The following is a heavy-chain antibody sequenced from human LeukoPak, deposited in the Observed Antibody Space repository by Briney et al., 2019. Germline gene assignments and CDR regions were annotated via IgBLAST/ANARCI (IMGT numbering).Heavy chain of an antibody. V-gene: IGHV3-23*01. CDR1: GFTFSTYA. Sequence: PGESLRLSCAASGFTFSTYAMSWVRQAPGTGLEWVSAISGSGTTTYYADSVKGRFTISRDNAKNSLYLQMNSLRAEDTAVYYCARNNNWNDAFDCWGQGNLVTVSS. CDR2: ISGSGTTT. D-gene: IGHD1-1*01. J-gene: IGHJ4*02. CDR3: ARNNNWNDAFDC.